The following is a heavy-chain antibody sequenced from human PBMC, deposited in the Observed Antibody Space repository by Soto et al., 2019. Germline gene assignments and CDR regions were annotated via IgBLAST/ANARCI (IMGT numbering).Heavy chain of an antibody. J-gene: IGHJ4*02. CDR2: ISSDGNHK. Sequence: QVQLVESGGGVVQPGRSLRLSCEASGFSVSAYTVHWVRQAPGKGLEWVAVISSDGNHKYYTDSVKGRFAISRDTSTNTVFLQMNSLGPEDTAVYYRARGEQPLCEYWGQGTLVTVSS. CDR3: ARGEQPLCEY. D-gene: IGHD3-16*01. CDR1: GFSVSAYT. V-gene: IGHV3-30*09.